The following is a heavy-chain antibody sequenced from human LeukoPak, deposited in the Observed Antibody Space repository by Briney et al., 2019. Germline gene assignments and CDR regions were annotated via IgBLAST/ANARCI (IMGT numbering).Heavy chain of an antibody. J-gene: IGHJ5*02. D-gene: IGHD1-26*01. CDR1: GYTLTELS. Sequence: ASVKVSCKVSGYTLTELSMHWVRQAPGKGLEWMGGFDPEDGETIYAQKFQGRVTMTEDTSTDTAYMELSSLRSEDTAVYYCATDLALVGATLIDAWGQGTLVTASS. CDR2: FDPEDGET. V-gene: IGHV1-24*01. CDR3: ATDLALVGATLIDA.